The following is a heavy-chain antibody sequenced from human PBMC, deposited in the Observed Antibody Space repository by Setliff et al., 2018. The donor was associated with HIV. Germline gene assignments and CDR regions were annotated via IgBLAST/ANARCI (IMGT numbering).Heavy chain of an antibody. CDR1: GGSFDNYF. CDR3: ARMVRGLILRGYHYHADV. Sequence: SETLFLTCAVYGGSFDNYFWTWIRQSPERGLEWIGEITHSEGTTYSPYLKSRLTISLDTSKNQISLKLTSVTAADTAVYYCARMVRGLILRGYHYHADVWGKGTTVTVSS. CDR2: ITHSEGT. J-gene: IGHJ6*04. D-gene: IGHD3-10*01. V-gene: IGHV4-34*01.